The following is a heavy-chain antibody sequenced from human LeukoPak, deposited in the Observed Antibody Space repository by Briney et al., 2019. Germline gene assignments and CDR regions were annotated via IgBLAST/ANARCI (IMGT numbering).Heavy chain of an antibody. CDR3: AGIWLGSNAFDV. V-gene: IGHV4-34*01. D-gene: IGHD3-9*01. CDR1: GGSFSGYY. CDR2: INHDGTT. J-gene: IGHJ3*01. Sequence: PSETLSLTCAAYGGSFSGYYWSWIRQPPEKGLEWIGEINHDGTTTYNPSLKSRVTISVDTSKRQFSLRLGSVTAADAAVYYCAGIWLGSNAFDVWGQGTVVTVSS.